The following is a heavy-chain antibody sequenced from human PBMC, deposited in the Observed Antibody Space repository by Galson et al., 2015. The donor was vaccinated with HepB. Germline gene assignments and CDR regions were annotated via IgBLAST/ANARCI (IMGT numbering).Heavy chain of an antibody. D-gene: IGHD5-12*01. V-gene: IGHV3-23*01. CDR3: AKSRLIVARGGWDY. J-gene: IGHJ4*02. Sequence: SLRVSCAASGFSFSSYAMSWVRQAPGKGLEWVSAISGSGGSTYYADSVKGRFTISRDNSKNTLYLQVNSLRAEDTAVYYCAKSRLIVARGGWDYWGQGTLVTVSS. CDR1: GFSFSSYA. CDR2: ISGSGGST.